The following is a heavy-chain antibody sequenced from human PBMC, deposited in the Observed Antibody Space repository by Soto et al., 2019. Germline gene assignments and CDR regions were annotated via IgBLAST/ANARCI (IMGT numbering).Heavy chain of an antibody. Sequence: ASVKVSCKASGYTFTSYDINWVRQATGQGLEWMGWMNPNSGNTGYAQKFQGRVTMTRNTSISTAYMELSSLRSEDTAVYYCARGDIVVVPAARSYYYYAMEVWGQGPRVNGSS. J-gene: IGHJ6*01. D-gene: IGHD2-2*01. V-gene: IGHV1-8*01. CDR3: ARGDIVVVPAARSYYYYAMEV. CDR1: GYTFTSYD. CDR2: MNPNSGNT.